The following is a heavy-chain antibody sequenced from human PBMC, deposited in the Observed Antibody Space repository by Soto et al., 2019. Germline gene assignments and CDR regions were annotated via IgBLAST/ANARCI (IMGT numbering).Heavy chain of an antibody. CDR2: ISGSGCST. V-gene: IGHV3-23*01. D-gene: IGHD6-13*01. Sequence: EVQLLESGGGLVQPGGSLRLSCAASGFTFSSYAMSWVRQAPGKGLEWVSAISGSGCSTYYADSVKGRFTISRDNSMNTLYLQMNTLTDEDTAVYYCAKGGSSSFSHYYGMDVWGQGTTVTVSS. CDR3: AKGGSSSFSHYYGMDV. J-gene: IGHJ6*02. CDR1: GFTFSSYA.